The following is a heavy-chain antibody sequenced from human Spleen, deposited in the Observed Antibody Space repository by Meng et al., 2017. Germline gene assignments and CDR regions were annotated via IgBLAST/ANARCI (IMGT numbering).Heavy chain of an antibody. Sequence: GHRKQWGAGRLKPSETLSLTCVVSGGSFSDYYWSWIRQPPGKGLEWIGEINHSGSTNYNPSLESRATISVDTSQNNLSLKLSSVTAADSAVYYCARGPTTMAHDFDYWGQGTLVTVSS. CDR1: GGSFSDYY. J-gene: IGHJ4*02. V-gene: IGHV4-34*01. CDR3: ARGPTTMAHDFDY. D-gene: IGHD4-11*01. CDR2: INHSGST.